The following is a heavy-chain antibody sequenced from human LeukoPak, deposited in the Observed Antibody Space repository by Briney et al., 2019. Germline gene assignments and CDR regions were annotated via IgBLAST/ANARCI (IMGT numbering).Heavy chain of an antibody. CDR1: GFTFGDYA. CDR2: IRSKAYGGTT. D-gene: IGHD1-26*01. Sequence: GGSLRLSCTASGFTFGDYAMSWFRQAPGKGLEWVGFIRSKAYGGTTEYAASVKGRFTISRDDSKSIAYLQMNSLKTEDTAVYYCTTPGPSGRTGRYYFDYWGQGTLVTVSS. CDR3: TTPGPSGRTGRYYFDY. V-gene: IGHV3-49*03. J-gene: IGHJ4*02.